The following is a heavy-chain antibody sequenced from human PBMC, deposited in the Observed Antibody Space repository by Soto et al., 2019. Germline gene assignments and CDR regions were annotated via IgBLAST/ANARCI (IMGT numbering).Heavy chain of an antibody. CDR1: GFTFSRHA. Sequence: QVQLVESGGGVVQPGRSLRLSCAASGFTFSRHAMHWVRQAPVKGLEWVAVISYDGSEKYYADSVNGRFTISRDSSKNTLYLQSDSLGPEDTAVYYCAREVGGSSHPGWGQGTLVTVFS. D-gene: IGHD6-6*01. J-gene: IGHJ4*02. CDR3: AREVGGSSHPG. CDR2: ISYDGSEK. V-gene: IGHV3-30*14.